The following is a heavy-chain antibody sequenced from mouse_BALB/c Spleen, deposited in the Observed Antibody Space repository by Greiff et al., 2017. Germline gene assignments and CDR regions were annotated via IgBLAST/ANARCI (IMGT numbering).Heavy chain of an antibody. D-gene: IGHD2-2*01. V-gene: IGHV5-12-1*01. CDR1: GFAFSSYD. CDR2: ISSGGGST. CDR3: ARQGYDKDWYFDV. Sequence: EVQLQESGGGLVKPGGSLKLSCAASGFAFSSYDMSWVRQTPEKRLEWVAYISSGGGSTYYPDTVKGRFTISRDNAKNTLYLQMSSLKSEDTAMYYCARQGYDKDWYFDVWGAGTTVTVSS. J-gene: IGHJ1*01.